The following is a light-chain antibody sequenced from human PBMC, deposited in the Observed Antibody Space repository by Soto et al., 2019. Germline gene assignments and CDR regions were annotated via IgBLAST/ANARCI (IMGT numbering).Light chain of an antibody. Sequence: EIVLTQSPGTLSLSPGDRASLSCRASQSVTNNYLSWYQQKPGQAPRLLMFASNRATGIPGRFSGSGSGTDFTLTISGLEPEDFALYYCQQSGSLPWRFGQGTRVDIK. CDR2: AS. CDR1: QSVTNNY. V-gene: IGKV3-20*01. J-gene: IGKJ1*01. CDR3: QQSGSLPWR.